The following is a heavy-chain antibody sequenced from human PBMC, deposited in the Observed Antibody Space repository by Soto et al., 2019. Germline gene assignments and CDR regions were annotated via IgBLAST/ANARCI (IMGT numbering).Heavy chain of an antibody. CDR2: MNPNSGNT. J-gene: IGHJ4*02. V-gene: IGHV1-8*01. D-gene: IGHD3-22*01. CDR3: AAVPYYYDSSAYYFDY. CDR1: GYTFTSYY. Sequence: ASVKVSCKASGYTFTSYYINWVRQATGQGLEWMGWMNPNSGNTGYAQKFQGRVTMTRNTSISTAYMELSSLRSEDTAVYYCAAVPYYYDSSAYYFDYWGQGTLVTVSS.